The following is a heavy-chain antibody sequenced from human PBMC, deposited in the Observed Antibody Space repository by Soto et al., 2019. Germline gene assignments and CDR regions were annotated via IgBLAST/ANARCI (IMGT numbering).Heavy chain of an antibody. D-gene: IGHD2-8*01. CDR1: GFTFSSYA. CDR2: ISGSGGST. Sequence: GGSLRLSSAASGFTFSSYAMSWVRQAPGKGLEWVSAISGSGGSTYYADSVKGRFTISRDNSKNTLYLQMNSLRAEDTAVYYCAKKYCTNGVCLDSYYYYYYMDVWGKGTTVTVSS. J-gene: IGHJ6*03. V-gene: IGHV3-23*01. CDR3: AKKYCTNGVCLDSYYYYYYMDV.